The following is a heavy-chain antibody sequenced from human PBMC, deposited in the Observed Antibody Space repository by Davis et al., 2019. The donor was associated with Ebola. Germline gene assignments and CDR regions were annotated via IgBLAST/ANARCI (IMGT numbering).Heavy chain of an antibody. J-gene: IGHJ4*02. CDR3: ARDLYGEPVGLTY. CDR1: GFPFRSYA. D-gene: IGHD4-17*01. V-gene: IGHV3-23*01. CDR2: ISGSGGST. Sequence: PGGSLRLSCAASGFPFRSYAMCSACQSPGKGLAWVSAISGSGGSTYYADSVKGRLTISRDNSKNTLYLQMNSLRAEDTAVYYCARDLYGEPVGLTYWGQGTLVTVCS.